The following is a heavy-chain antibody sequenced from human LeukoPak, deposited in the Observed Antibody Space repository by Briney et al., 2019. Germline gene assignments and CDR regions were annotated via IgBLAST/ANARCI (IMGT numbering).Heavy chain of an antibody. J-gene: IGHJ4*02. V-gene: IGHV4-59*01. CDR2: IYYTGNT. CDR3: ARGGFAHWVTAVGFEY. CDR1: GGSISSYY. D-gene: IGHD2-21*02. Sequence: PSETLSLTCTVSGGSISSYYWSWIRQPPGKGLEWIGYIYYTGNTNYNPSLKSRVTISVDTSKNQFSLKLSSVTAADTAVYYCARGGFAHWVTAVGFEYWGRGTLVTVSS.